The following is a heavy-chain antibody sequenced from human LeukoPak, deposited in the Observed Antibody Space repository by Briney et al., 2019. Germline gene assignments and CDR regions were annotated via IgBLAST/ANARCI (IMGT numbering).Heavy chain of an antibody. J-gene: IGHJ4*02. V-gene: IGHV4-39*07. D-gene: IGHD5-24*01. CDR3: ARVGLQFLVLGY. CDR2: IYYSGST. CDR1: GGSISSSSYY. Sequence: PSETLSLTCTVSGGSISSSSYYWGWIRQPPGKGLEWIGSIYYSGSTYYNPSLKSRVTISVDTSKNQFSLKLSSVTAADTAVYYCARVGLQFLVLGYWGQGTLVTVSS.